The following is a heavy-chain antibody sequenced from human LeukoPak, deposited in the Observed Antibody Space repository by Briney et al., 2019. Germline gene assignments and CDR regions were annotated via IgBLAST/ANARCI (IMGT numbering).Heavy chain of an antibody. V-gene: IGHV3-73*01. CDR3: TFYYGGPDY. D-gene: IGHD4-23*01. J-gene: IGHJ4*02. CDR2: IRSKTNSYAT. Sequence: GGSLRLSCAASGFTFSDPAIHWVRQASGKGLEWVGRIRSKTNSYATAYAASVKGRFTISRDDSKNTAYLQMDSLKTEDTAVYYCTFYYGGPDYWGQGTLVTVSS. CDR1: GFTFSDPA.